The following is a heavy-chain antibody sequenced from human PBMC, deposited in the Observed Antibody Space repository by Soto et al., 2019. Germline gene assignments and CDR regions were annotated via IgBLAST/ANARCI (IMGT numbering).Heavy chain of an antibody. CDR2: IIPIFGPA. J-gene: IGHJ1*01. CDR3: ARSRYCSGGSCYSGYFQH. V-gene: IGHV1-69*12. Sequence: QVQLVQSGAEVKKPGSSVKVSCKASGGTFSSYAISWVRQAPGQGLEWMGGIIPIFGPANYAQKFQGRVTLTADESTSTAYMELSSLRSEDTAVYYCARSRYCSGGSCYSGYFQHWGQGTLVTVSS. D-gene: IGHD2-15*01. CDR1: GGTFSSYA.